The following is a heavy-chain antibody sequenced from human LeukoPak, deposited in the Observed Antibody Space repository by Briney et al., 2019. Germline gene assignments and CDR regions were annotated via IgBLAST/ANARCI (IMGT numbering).Heavy chain of an antibody. CDR2: IYYSRSN. D-gene: IGHD5-18*01. CDR1: GCSISSYY. J-gene: IGHJ4*02. V-gene: IGHV4-59*01. Sequence: SETLSLTCTVSGCSISSYYWSWIRQPPGKGLEWVGYIYYSRSNNYNPSLKSRVTISVDTSKNQFSLKLSSVTAAATAVYFCARLGGYSYVLRRGGQGNLVTVSS. CDR3: ARLGGYSYVLRR.